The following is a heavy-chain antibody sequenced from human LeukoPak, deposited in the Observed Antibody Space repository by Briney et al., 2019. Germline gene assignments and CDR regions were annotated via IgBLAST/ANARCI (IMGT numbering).Heavy chain of an antibody. CDR1: GGTFNNYV. CDR3: ARGELRYFADGFDY. D-gene: IGHD3-9*01. Sequence: ASVKVSCKTSGGTFNNYVISWVRQAPGQGLEWMGRIIPILDIANSAQKFQGGVTITADKSTSTAYMELSSLRSEDTAVYYCARGELRYFADGFDYWGQGTLVTVSS. J-gene: IGHJ4*02. CDR2: IIPILDIA. V-gene: IGHV1-69*04.